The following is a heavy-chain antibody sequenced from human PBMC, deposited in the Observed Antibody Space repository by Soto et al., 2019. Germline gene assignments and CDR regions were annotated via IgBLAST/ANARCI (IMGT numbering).Heavy chain of an antibody. CDR2: IIPIFGTA. D-gene: IGHD6-6*01. J-gene: IGHJ4*02. Sequence: QVQLVQSGAEVKKPGASVKVSCKASGYTFTSYGISWVRQAPGQGLEWMGGIIPIFGTANYAQKFQGRVTITADESTSTAYMELSSLRSEDTAVYYCARDLQLVHGGYFDYWGQGTLVTVSS. CDR3: ARDLQLVHGGYFDY. CDR1: GYTFTSYG. V-gene: IGHV1-69*13.